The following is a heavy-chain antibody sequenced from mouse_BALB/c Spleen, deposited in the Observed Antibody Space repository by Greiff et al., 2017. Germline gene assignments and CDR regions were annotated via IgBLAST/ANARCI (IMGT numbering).Heavy chain of an antibody. D-gene: IGHD3-3*01. CDR3: AREGPIYAMDY. J-gene: IGHJ4*01. CDR1: GFTFSDYY. V-gene: IGHV5-4*02. CDR2: ISDGGSYT. Sequence: EVKLVESGGGLVKPGGSLKLSCAASGFTFSDYYMYWVRQTPEKRLEWVATISDGGSYTYYPDSVKGRFTISRDNAKNNLYLQMSSLKSEDTAMYYCAREGPIYAMDYWGQGTSVTVSS.